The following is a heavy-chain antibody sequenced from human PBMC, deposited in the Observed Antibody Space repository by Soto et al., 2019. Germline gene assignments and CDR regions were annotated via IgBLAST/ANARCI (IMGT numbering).Heavy chain of an antibody. J-gene: IGHJ4*02. CDR3: AKGYCSGGSCYPPIGYYFDY. CDR2: ISGSGGST. Sequence: GGSLRLSCAASGFTFSSYAMSWVRQAPGKGLEWVSAISGSGGSTYYADSVKGRFTISRDNSKNTLYLQMNSLRAEDTAVYYCAKGYCSGGSCYPPIGYYFDYWGQGTLVTVSS. D-gene: IGHD2-15*01. V-gene: IGHV3-23*01. CDR1: GFTFSSYA.